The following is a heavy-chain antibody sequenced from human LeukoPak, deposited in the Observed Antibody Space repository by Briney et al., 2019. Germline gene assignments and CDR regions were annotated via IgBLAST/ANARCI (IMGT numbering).Heavy chain of an antibody. CDR1: GFTFSSYS. J-gene: IGHJ3*02. CDR3: AKDSKPAGRIAARPDAFDI. V-gene: IGHV3-21*01. Sequence: AGGSLRLSCAASGFTFSSYSMNWVRQAPGKGLEWVSSISSSSSYIYYADSVKGRFTISRDNSKNTLYLQMNSLRAEDTAVYYCAKDSKPAGRIAARPDAFDIWGQGTMVTVSS. D-gene: IGHD6-6*01. CDR2: ISSSSSYI.